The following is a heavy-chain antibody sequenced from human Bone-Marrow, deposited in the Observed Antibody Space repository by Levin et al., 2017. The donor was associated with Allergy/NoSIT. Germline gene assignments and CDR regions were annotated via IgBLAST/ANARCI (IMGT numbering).Heavy chain of an antibody. CDR2: ISGSGGST. J-gene: IGHJ4*02. CDR3: VTHEFSRSFLMWDFDH. V-gene: IGHV3-23*01. Sequence: GESLKISCAASGITFSDCEMSWVRQAPGKGLEWVSGISGSGGSTFQPDSVKGRFIISRDNSKNTLYLQMNSLRAEDTGIYYCVTHEFSRSFLMWDFDHWGQGTLVTVSS. CDR1: GITFSDCE. D-gene: IGHD6-6*01.